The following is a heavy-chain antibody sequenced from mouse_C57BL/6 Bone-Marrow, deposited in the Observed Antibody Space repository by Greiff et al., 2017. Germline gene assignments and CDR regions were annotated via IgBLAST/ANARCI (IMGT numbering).Heavy chain of an antibody. CDR1: GYTFTDYY. J-gene: IGHJ3*01. D-gene: IGHD1-1*01. V-gene: IGHV1-19*01. CDR2: INPYNGGT. Sequence: EVQLQQSGPVLVKPGASVKMSCKASGYTFTDYYMNWVKQSHGKSLEWIGVINPYNGGTSYNQKFKGKATLTVDKSSSTAYMELNSLTSEDSAVYYCARCVYYYGPWFAYWGQGTLVTVSA. CDR3: ARCVYYYGPWFAY.